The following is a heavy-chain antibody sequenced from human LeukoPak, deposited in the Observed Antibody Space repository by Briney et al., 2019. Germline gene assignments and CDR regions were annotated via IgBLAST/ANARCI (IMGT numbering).Heavy chain of an antibody. CDR3: ARGRYHYDSSGYPLYYFDY. CDR2: IYSGGST. J-gene: IGHJ4*02. D-gene: IGHD3-22*01. CDR1: GFTVSSNY. V-gene: IGHV3-53*01. Sequence: QPGGSLRLSCAASGFTVSSNYMSWVRQAPGKGLEWVSVIYSGGSTYYADSVKGRFTISRDNSKNTLYLQMNSLRAEDTAVYYCARGRYHYDSSGYPLYYFDYWGQGTLVTVSS.